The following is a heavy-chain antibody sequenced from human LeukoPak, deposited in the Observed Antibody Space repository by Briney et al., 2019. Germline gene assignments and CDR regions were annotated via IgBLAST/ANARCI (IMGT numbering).Heavy chain of an antibody. J-gene: IGHJ4*02. CDR2: INPSGDNT. Sequence: ASVKVSCKASGYTFTNNFMHWVRQAPGQGLEWIGIINPSGDNTWYAQKFQGRVTISRNTSISTAYMELSSLRSEDTAVYYCAREDYYDSGSNDYWGQGTLVTVSS. CDR1: GYTFTNNF. CDR3: AREDYYDSGSNDY. V-gene: IGHV1-46*01. D-gene: IGHD3-22*01.